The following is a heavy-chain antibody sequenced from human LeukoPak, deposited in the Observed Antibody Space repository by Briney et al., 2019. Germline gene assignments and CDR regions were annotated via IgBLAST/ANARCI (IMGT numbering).Heavy chain of an antibody. V-gene: IGHV4-4*02. CDR3: ARRNSGYDYGAFDI. J-gene: IGHJ3*02. Sequence: SETLSLTCAVSGGSISSSNWWSWVRQPPGKGLEWIGEIYHSGSTNYNPSLKSRVTISVDKSKNQFSLKLSSVTAADTAVYYCARRNSGYDYGAFDIWGQGTVVTVFS. CDR2: IYHSGST. D-gene: IGHD5-12*01. CDR1: GGSISSSNW.